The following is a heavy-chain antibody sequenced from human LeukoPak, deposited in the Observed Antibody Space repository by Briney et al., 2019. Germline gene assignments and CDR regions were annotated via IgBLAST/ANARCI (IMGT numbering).Heavy chain of an antibody. V-gene: IGHV1-2*02. Sequence: ASVKVSCKASGYTFTGYYMHWVRQAPEQGLEWMGWINPNSGGTNYAQKFQGRVTMTRDTSISTAYMELSRLRSDDTAVYYCARDVSGSHEGYAFDIWGQGTMVIVSS. J-gene: IGHJ3*02. CDR2: INPNSGGT. CDR1: GYTFTGYY. D-gene: IGHD1-26*01. CDR3: ARDVSGSHEGYAFDI.